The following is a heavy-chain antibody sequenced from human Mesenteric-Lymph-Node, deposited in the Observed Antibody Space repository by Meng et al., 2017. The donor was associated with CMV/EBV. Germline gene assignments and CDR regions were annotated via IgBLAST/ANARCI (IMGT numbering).Heavy chain of an antibody. Sequence: GESLKISCAASGFTFSNYYMNWIRQAPGKGLESVSYISANGSTIKYADSVKGRFTISRDNGKNSLYLQMNSLRADDTAVYYCASGTGTIPPGGMDVWGQGTTVTVSS. CDR2: ISANGSTI. V-gene: IGHV3-11*01. D-gene: IGHD1-7*01. CDR3: ASGTGTIPPGGMDV. J-gene: IGHJ6*02. CDR1: GFTFSNYY.